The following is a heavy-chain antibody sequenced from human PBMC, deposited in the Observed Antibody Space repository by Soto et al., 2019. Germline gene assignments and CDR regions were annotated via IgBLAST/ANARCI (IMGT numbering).Heavy chain of an antibody. Sequence: GESLKISCAASGFTFSSYAMHWVRQAPGKGLEYVSAISSNGGSTYYANSVKGRFTISRDNSKNTLYLQMGSLRAEDMAVYYCARGIAAAGSDFDYWGQGTLVTVSS. J-gene: IGHJ4*02. D-gene: IGHD6-13*01. CDR3: ARGIAAAGSDFDY. CDR1: GFTFSSYA. CDR2: ISSNGGST. V-gene: IGHV3-64*01.